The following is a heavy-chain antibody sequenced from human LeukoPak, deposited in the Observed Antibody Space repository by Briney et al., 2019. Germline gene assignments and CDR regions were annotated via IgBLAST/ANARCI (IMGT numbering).Heavy chain of an antibody. Sequence: GGSLRLSCAASGFTFSSYWMSWVRQAPGKGLEWVANIKQDGSEKYYVDSVKGRFTISRDNPKNTLYLQMYSLRPEDTAVYYCARDGYHYGSGTYMYESGPAAPDYWGQGTLVTVSS. D-gene: IGHD3-10*01. CDR2: IKQDGSEK. CDR3: ARDGYHYGSGTYMYESGPAAPDY. J-gene: IGHJ4*02. CDR1: GFTFSSYW. V-gene: IGHV3-7*01.